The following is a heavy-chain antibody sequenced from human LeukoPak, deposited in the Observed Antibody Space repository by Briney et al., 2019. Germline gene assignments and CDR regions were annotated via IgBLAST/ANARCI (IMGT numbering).Heavy chain of an antibody. Sequence: PSETLSLTCAVYGGSFSGYYWSWIRQPPGKGLEWIGEINHSGSTNYNPSLKSRVTMSVDTSKNQFSLKLSSVTAADTAVYYCARGTIIAELNYWGQGTLVTVSS. CDR1: GGSFSGYY. CDR2: INHSGST. V-gene: IGHV4-34*01. D-gene: IGHD1-7*01. J-gene: IGHJ4*02. CDR3: ARGTIIAELNY.